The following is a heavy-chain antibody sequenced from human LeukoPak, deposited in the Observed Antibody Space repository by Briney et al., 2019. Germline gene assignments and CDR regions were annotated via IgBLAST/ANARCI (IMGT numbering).Heavy chain of an antibody. CDR2: IIPIFGTA. D-gene: IGHD4-11*01. V-gene: IGHV1-69*01. CDR1: GGTFSSYA. CDR3: GRDLYSNYHSGGY. Sequence: SVKVSCKASGGTFSSYAISWVRQAPGQGLEWMGGIIPIFGTANYAQKFQGRVTITADESASTAYMELSSLRSEDTAVYYCGRDLYSNYHSGGYWGQGTLVTVSS. J-gene: IGHJ4*02.